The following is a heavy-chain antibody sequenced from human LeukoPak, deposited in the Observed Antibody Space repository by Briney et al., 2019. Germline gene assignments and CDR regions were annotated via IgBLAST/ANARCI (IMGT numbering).Heavy chain of an antibody. Sequence: QAGGSLRLYCSASGFSFSNYAMYWVRQAPGKGLDGVANIKQGGSEKYYVDSVQGRFTISRDNAKNPLYLQMNSLRAEDTAVYYCARDFGLRCSGGTCYSVYYYGMDVWGKGTTVTVSS. CDR1: GFSFSNYA. CDR2: IKQGGSEK. J-gene: IGHJ6*04. V-gene: IGHV3-7*03. CDR3: ARDFGLRCSGGTCYSVYYYGMDV. D-gene: IGHD2-15*01.